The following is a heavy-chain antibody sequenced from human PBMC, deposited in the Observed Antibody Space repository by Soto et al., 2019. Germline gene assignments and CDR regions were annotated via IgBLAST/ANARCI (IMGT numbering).Heavy chain of an antibody. J-gene: IGHJ4*02. Sequence: QVQLVESGGGVVQPGRSLRLSCAASGFTFSSYAMHWVRQAPGKGLEWVAVISYDGSNKYYADSVKGRFTISRDNSKNTLYLQMNSLRAEDTAVYYCARCSTLPDYWGQGTLVTVSS. V-gene: IGHV3-30-3*01. CDR2: ISYDGSNK. CDR1: GFTFSSYA. CDR3: ARCSTLPDY. D-gene: IGHD2-2*01.